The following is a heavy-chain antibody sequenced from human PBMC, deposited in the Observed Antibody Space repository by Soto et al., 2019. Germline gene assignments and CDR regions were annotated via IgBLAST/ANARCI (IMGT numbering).Heavy chain of an antibody. D-gene: IGHD2-2*01. V-gene: IGHV4-59*08. J-gene: IGHJ6*02. CDR1: GGSISSYY. CDR3: ARLCYCSSTSCSAEDV. Sequence: PSETLSLTCTVSGGSISSYYWSWIRQPPGKGLEWIGYIYYSGSTNYNPSLKSRVTISVDTSKNQFSLKLSSVTAADTAVYYCARLCYCSSTSCSAEDVWARGTTVTVS. CDR2: IYYSGST.